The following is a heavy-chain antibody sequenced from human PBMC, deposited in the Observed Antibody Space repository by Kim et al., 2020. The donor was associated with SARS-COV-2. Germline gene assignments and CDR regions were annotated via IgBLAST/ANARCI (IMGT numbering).Heavy chain of an antibody. CDR1: GFTFSNYG. Sequence: GGSLRLSCAASGFTFSNYGMSWVRQTPGKGLEWVGNIKQDGSERYYVDSVKGRFTISRDNAKNSLYLQMNSLRAEDTAVYHCARDVCAYASGRYYPWIDP. D-gene: IGHD3-10*01. CDR3: ARDVCAYASGRYYPWIDP. J-gene: IGHJ5*02. V-gene: IGHV3-7*01. CDR2: IKQDGSER.